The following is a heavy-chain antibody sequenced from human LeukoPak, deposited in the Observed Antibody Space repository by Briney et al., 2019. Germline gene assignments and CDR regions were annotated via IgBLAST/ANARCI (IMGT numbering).Heavy chain of an antibody. CDR3: ARSWAGMYYPFYYFDY. J-gene: IGHJ4*02. Sequence: PSETLSLTCAVYGESLNGHYWSWIRQSPGKGLEWIGEGSDSGGTKFNPSLKSRASISADTSRNQFSLKLRSVTAADTAVYYCARSWAGMYYPFYYFDYWGQGTLVSVSS. D-gene: IGHD1-26*01. CDR2: GSDSGGT. CDR1: GESLNGHY. V-gene: IGHV4-34*01.